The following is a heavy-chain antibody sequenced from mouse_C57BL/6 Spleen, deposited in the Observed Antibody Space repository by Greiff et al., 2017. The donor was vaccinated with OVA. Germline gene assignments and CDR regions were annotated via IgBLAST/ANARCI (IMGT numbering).Heavy chain of an antibody. CDR1: GFTFSDYG. CDR2: ISSGSSTI. J-gene: IGHJ3*01. Sequence: EVQLVESGGGLVKPGGSLKLSCAASGFTFSDYGMHWVRQAPEKGLEWVAYISSGSSTIYYADTVKGRFTISRDNAKNTLFLQMTSLRSEDTAMYYCARDYDDDGRAFAYWGQGTLVTVSA. D-gene: IGHD2-4*01. V-gene: IGHV5-17*01. CDR3: ARDYDDDGRAFAY.